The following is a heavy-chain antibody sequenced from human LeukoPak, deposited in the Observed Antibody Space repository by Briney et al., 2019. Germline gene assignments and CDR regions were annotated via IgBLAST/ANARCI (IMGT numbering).Heavy chain of an antibody. CDR2: INSDGSST. V-gene: IGHV3-74*01. D-gene: IGHD3-22*01. Sequence: GGSLRLSCAASGFTVSSNYMSWVRQAPGKGLVWVSRINSDGSSTSYADSVKGRFTISRDNAKNTLYLQMNSLRAEDTAVYYCARITYYDSSGYYSPAFDYWGQGTLVTVSS. CDR3: ARITYYDSSGYYSPAFDY. J-gene: IGHJ4*02. CDR1: GFTVSSNY.